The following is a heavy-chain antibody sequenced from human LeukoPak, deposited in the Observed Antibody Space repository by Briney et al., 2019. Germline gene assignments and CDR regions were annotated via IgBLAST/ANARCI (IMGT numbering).Heavy chain of an antibody. Sequence: GASVKVSYKASGYTFTGYYMHWVRQAPGQGLEWMGGINPNSGGTNYPQKFQGRVTMTRDTSISTAYMELSRLRSDDTAVYYCARAIDYGSGSYLLDYWGQGTLVTVSS. CDR2: INPNSGGT. D-gene: IGHD3-10*01. V-gene: IGHV1-2*02. CDR3: ARAIDYGSGSYLLDY. CDR1: GYTFTGYY. J-gene: IGHJ4*02.